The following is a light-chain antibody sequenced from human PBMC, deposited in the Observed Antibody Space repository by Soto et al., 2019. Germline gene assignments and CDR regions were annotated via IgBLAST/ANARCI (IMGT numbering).Light chain of an antibody. CDR3: CSYAGSYTVV. Sequence: QSVLTQPRSVSGSPGQSITISCTGISSDVGGYNYVSWYQQHPGKAPKLMIYDVSKRPSGVPDRFSGSKSGNTASLTISGLQAEDDADYYCCSYAGSYTVVFGGGTQLTVL. V-gene: IGLV2-11*01. J-gene: IGLJ2*01. CDR1: SSDVGGYNY. CDR2: DVS.